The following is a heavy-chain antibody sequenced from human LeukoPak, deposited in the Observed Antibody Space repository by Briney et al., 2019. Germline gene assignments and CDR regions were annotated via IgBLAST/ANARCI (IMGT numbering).Heavy chain of an antibody. D-gene: IGHD3-10*01. V-gene: IGHV4-31*01. CDR3: ARTSLLWFGES. CDR1: GGSISSGGYY. J-gene: IGHJ5*02. CDR2: IYYSGST. Sequence: SETLSLTCTVSGGSISSGGYYWSWIRQHPGKGLEWIGYIYYSGSTYYNPSLKSQVTITVDTSKNQFSLKLSSVTAADTAVYYCARTSLLWFGESWGQGTLVTVSS.